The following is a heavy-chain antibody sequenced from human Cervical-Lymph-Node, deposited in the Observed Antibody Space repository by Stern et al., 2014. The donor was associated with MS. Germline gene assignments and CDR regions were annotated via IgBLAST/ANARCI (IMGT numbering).Heavy chain of an antibody. V-gene: IGHV4-4*07. CDR1: GGSINTYI. CDR2: ISASGST. Sequence: QVQLVQSGPGLVKPSETLSLTCTVSGGSINTYIWSWIRQPPGKGLEWIGRISASGSTNYSPSLKSRVTMSLDTPKNQFSLRLSSVTAADTAVYYCARDLISPTGTSWGQGTLVTVSS. CDR3: ARDLISPTGTS. D-gene: IGHD1-1*01. J-gene: IGHJ4*02.